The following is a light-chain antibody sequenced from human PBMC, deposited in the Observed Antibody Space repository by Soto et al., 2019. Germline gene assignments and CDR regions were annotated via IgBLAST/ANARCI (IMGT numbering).Light chain of an antibody. CDR2: GDS. J-gene: IGKJ1*01. CDR1: QIISSN. Sequence: ELVMTQSPGTLSLSPGDRATLSCRASQIISSNLAWYQQKTGQAPRLLIYGDSTRATGIPDRLSGSGSGTELNLTISRLQSEDFAVYSCQQYNNWPLTCGQGTKVDIK. V-gene: IGKV3-15*01. CDR3: QQYNNWPLT.